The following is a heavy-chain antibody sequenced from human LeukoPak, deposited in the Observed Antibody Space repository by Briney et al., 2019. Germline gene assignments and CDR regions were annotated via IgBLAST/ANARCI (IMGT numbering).Heavy chain of an antibody. D-gene: IGHD6-6*01. CDR1: GFTFSSYW. CDR2: IKQDGSEK. CDR3: ARLPAARPFDY. Sequence: GGSLRLSCAASGFTFSSYWMSWVRQAPGKGLEWVANIKQDGSEKYYVDSVKGRFTISRDNAKNSLYLQMNSLRAEDMAVYYCARLPAARPFDYWGQGTLVTVSS. V-gene: IGHV3-7*01. J-gene: IGHJ4*02.